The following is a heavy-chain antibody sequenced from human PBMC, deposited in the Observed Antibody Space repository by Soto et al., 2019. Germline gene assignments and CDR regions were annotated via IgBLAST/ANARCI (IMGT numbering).Heavy chain of an antibody. V-gene: IGHV4-39*07. CDR1: GGSISSTGYY. Sequence: SETLSLTCTVSGGSISSTGYYWGWIRQPPGKGLEWIGDVYYSGSTSYNPSLKSRVTISVDTSKNQFSLQLSSVTAADTAVYYCARDHTTVTLYGMDVWGQGTTVTVSS. CDR2: VYYSGST. J-gene: IGHJ6*02. D-gene: IGHD4-17*01. CDR3: ARDHTTVTLYGMDV.